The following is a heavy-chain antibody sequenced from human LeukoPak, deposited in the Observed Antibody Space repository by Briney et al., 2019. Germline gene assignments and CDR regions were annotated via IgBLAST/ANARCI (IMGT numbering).Heavy chain of an antibody. CDR3: ARDAVIYDY. CDR2: IKEDGREK. CDR1: GFTFSPYW. Sequence: PGGSLRLSCAASGFTFSPYWMSWVRQAPGKGLEWVANIKEDGREKYYVDSVKGRFTISRDNAKNSLYLQMNSLRAEDTAVYYCARDAVIYDYWGQGTLVTVSS. J-gene: IGHJ4*02. D-gene: IGHD3-10*01. V-gene: IGHV3-7*01.